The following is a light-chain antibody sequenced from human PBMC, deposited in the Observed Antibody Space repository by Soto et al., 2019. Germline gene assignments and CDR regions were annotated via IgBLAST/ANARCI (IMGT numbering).Light chain of an antibody. J-gene: IGKJ5*01. CDR1: QSISSS. Sequence: DIQMTQSPSSLSASVGDRVTITCRASQSISSSLNWYQQKSGKAPKLLIYAASTLQSGVPSRFSGSGSGTDFTLTISSLQPEDFATYYCQQSYRTPITFGQGTRLEIK. V-gene: IGKV1-39*01. CDR3: QQSYRTPIT. CDR2: AAS.